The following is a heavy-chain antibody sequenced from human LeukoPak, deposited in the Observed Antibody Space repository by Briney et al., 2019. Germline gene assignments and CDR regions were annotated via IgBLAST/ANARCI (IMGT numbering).Heavy chain of an antibody. J-gene: IGHJ4*02. CDR3: ARHYYGSGSYSHFDY. D-gene: IGHD3-10*01. Sequence: GESLKISCKGSGYSFDNYWITWLRQMPGKGLEWMGKIDLSDSYTNYSPSFQGHVTISADKSISTAYLQWSSLRDSDSAMYYCARHYYGSGSYSHFDYRGQGTLVTVSS. V-gene: IGHV5-10-1*01. CDR2: IDLSDSYT. CDR1: GYSFDNYW.